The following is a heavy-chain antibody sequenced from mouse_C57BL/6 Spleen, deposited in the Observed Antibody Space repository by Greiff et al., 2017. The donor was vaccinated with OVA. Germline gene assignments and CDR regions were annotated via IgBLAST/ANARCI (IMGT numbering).Heavy chain of an antibody. J-gene: IGHJ4*01. D-gene: IGHD1-1*01. Sequence: EVQLQQSGPELVKPGASVKISCKASGYTFTDYYMNWVKQSHGKSLEWIGDINPNNGGTSYNQKFKGKATLTVDKSSSTAYMELRSLTSDDSAVYYFARNYYGSSSYAMDDWGQGTSVTVSS. CDR2: INPNNGGT. V-gene: IGHV1-26*01. CDR1: GYTFTDYY. CDR3: ARNYYGSSSYAMDD.